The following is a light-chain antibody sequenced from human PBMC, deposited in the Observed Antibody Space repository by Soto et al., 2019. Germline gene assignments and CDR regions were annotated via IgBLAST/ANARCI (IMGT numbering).Light chain of an antibody. V-gene: IGKV1-6*01. CDR3: LQDYSFLLT. CDR1: QGIRND. Sequence: AIQMTQSPSSLSASVGDRVTITCRASQGIRNDLGWYQQKPGKAPKLLIYAASSLPSGLPSRFSGSGSGTDFTLTISSLYADEVANYYYLQDYSFLLTFGQGTRLEIK. J-gene: IGKJ1*01. CDR2: AAS.